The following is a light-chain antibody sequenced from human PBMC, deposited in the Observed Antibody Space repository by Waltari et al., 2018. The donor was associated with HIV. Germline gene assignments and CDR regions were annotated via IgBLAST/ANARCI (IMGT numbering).Light chain of an antibody. CDR2: DVS. V-gene: IGLV2-14*01. CDR3: SSYRTYGTLV. J-gene: IGLJ3*02. Sequence: QSALTQPASVSGSPGQSITISCTGTTKDVGNYDYVSWYQHRPGKAPKLLIYDVSNPPSGVSGRFSGSKSGNTASLSISGLQAEDEADYFCSSYRTYGTLVFGGGTKLTVL. CDR1: TKDVGNYDY.